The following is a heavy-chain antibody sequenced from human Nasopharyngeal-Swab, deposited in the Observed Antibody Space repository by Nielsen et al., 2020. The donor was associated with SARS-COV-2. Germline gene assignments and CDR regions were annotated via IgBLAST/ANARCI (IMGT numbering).Heavy chain of an antibody. Sequence: GESLKISCAASGFIFSSYTMYWVRQAPGKGLEWVLSISSSSSYIYYADSVKGRFTISRDNAQNSLYLQMNSLRAEDTAVYYCARDPHGGSDYWGQGTLVTVSS. CDR3: ARDPHGGSDY. CDR2: ISSSSSYI. J-gene: IGHJ4*02. CDR1: GFIFSSYT. V-gene: IGHV3-21*01.